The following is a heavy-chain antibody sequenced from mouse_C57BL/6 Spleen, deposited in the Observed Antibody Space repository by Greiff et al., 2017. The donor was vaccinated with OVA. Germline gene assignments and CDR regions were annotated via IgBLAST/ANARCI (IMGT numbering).Heavy chain of an antibody. CDR2: IYPRSGNT. D-gene: IGHD3-1*01. CDR1: GYTFTSYG. J-gene: IGHJ4*01. CDR3: AVYSSSHYAMDY. Sequence: VMLVESGAELARPGASVKLSCKASGYTFTSYGISWVKQRTGQGLEWIGEIYPRSGNTYYNEKFKGKATLTADKSSSTAYMELRSLTSEDSAVYFCAVYSSSHYAMDYWGQGTSVTVSS. V-gene: IGHV1-81*01.